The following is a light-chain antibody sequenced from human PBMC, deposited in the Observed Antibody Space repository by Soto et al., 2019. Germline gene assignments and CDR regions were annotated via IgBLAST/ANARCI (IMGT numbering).Light chain of an antibody. Sequence: QSVLTQPRSVSGSPGQSITISCTGTSSDVGGYNYVSWYRQHPGKAPKLMIYDVSKRPSGVPDRFSGSKSGNTASLTISGLQAEDEADYYCCSYAGSYTHYVFGTGTNVTVL. CDR1: SSDVGGYNY. CDR3: CSYAGSYTHYV. J-gene: IGLJ1*01. V-gene: IGLV2-11*01. CDR2: DVS.